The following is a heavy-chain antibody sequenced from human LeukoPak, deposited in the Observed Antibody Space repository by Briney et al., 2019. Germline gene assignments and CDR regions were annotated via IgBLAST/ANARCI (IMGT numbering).Heavy chain of an antibody. CDR1: GGSISSYY. V-gene: IGHV4-59*01. CDR2: IYYSGST. J-gene: IGHJ5*02. D-gene: IGHD4-11*01. Sequence: SETLSLTCTVSGGSISSYYWSWIRQPPGKGLEWIGYIYYSGSTNYNPSLKSRVTISVDTSKNQFSLKLSSVTAADTAVYYCARSPTGNWFDPWGQGTLVTVSA. CDR3: ARSPTGNWFDP.